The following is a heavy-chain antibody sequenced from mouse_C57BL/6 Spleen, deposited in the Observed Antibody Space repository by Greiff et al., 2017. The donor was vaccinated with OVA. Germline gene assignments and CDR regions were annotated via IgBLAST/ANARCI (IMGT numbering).Heavy chain of an antibody. J-gene: IGHJ2*01. D-gene: IGHD4-1*01. CDR1: GFTFNTYA. CDR3: VRDLTGTNYFDY. Sequence: EVQRVESGGGLVQPKGSLKLSCAASGFTFNTYAMHWVRQAPGKGLEWVARIRSKSSNYATYYADSVKDRFTISRDDSQSMLYLQMNNLKTEDKAMYYCVRDLTGTNYFDYWGQGTTLTVSS. V-gene: IGHV10-3*01. CDR2: IRSKSSNYAT.